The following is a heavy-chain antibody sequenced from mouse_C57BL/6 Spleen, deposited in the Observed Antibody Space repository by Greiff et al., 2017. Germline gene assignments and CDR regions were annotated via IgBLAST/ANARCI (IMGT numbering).Heavy chain of an antibody. CDR2: ISYDGSN. J-gene: IGHJ3*01. CDR3: ARSDNWDGYAY. CDR1: GYSITSGYY. D-gene: IGHD4-1*01. V-gene: IGHV3-6*01. Sequence: ESGPGLVKPSQSLSLTCSVTGYSITSGYYWNWLRQFPGNKLEWMGYISYDGSNNYNPSLKNRISITRDTSKNQFILKLNSVTTEDTATYYCARSDNWDGYAYWGQGTLVTVSA.